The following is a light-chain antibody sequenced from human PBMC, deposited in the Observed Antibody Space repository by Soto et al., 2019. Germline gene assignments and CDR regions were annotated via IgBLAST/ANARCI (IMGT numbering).Light chain of an antibody. CDR2: DAS. Sequence: ALQFTQSPSSLSASVGDRVTITCRASQGISSALVWYQQKPGKAPKLLIYDASSLKNGVPSRFSGSGSGTDFTLTISSLQPEDFATYYCQQFNSYLSFGQGTRLEIK. V-gene: IGKV1-13*02. J-gene: IGKJ5*01. CDR3: QQFNSYLS. CDR1: QGISSA.